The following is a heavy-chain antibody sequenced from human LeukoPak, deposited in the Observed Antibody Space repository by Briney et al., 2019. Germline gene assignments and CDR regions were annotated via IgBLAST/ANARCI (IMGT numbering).Heavy chain of an antibody. CDR1: GDSVSSNSAA. J-gene: IGHJ5*02. CDR2: TYYRSTWYN. CDR3: ARRLTQYDCFDP. D-gene: IGHD2-2*01. V-gene: IGHV6-1*01. Sequence: QTLSLTCAISGDSVSSNSAAWNWIRQSPSRGLEWLGRTYYRSTWYNDYAVSVRGRITVNPDTSKNQFSLHLNSVTPEDTAVYYCARRLTQYDCFDPWGQGILVTVSS.